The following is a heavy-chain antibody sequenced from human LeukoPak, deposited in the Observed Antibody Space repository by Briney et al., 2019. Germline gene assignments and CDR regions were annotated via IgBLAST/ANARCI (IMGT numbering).Heavy chain of an antibody. CDR2: INGDATAT. J-gene: IGHJ4*02. CDR3: AKDKWWGASDH. D-gene: IGHD2-8*01. Sequence: GGSLRLSCEASEFIFSNYGMHWVRQAPGKGLVWVAQINGDATATNYAGSVKGRFTISRDNAKNTVHLQMSTLTAEDTAVYYCAKDKWWGASDHWGQGSLVTVSS. V-gene: IGHV3-74*01. CDR1: EFIFSNYG.